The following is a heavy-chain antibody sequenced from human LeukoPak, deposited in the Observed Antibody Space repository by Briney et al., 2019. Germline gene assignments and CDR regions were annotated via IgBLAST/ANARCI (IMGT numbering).Heavy chain of an antibody. D-gene: IGHD3-10*01. J-gene: IGHJ4*02. CDR1: GFTFDDYA. CDR3: AKGKYGSWSIDDY. Sequence: PGRSLRLSCAASGFTFDDYAMHWVRHAPGKGLEWVSGISWNSGSIGYADSVKGRFTISRDNAKNSLYLQMNSLRAEDTALYYCAKGKYGSWSIDDYWGQPTLVTVSS. CDR2: ISWNSGSI. V-gene: IGHV3-9*01.